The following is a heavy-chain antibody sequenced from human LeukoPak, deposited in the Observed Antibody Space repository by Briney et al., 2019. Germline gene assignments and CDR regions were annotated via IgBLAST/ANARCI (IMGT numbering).Heavy chain of an antibody. J-gene: IGHJ5*02. CDR3: AKHGSGYEPDH. D-gene: IGHD5-12*01. Sequence: GESPKISCKVSGYSFTTYWIGWVRQMPGGGLEWMGIIYPGDSATIYSPSFQAQVTFSADKSINTAYLEWSSLKASDTAMYYCAKHGSGYEPDHWGEGTLVTVSS. CDR2: IYPGDSAT. CDR1: GYSFTTYW. V-gene: IGHV5-51*01.